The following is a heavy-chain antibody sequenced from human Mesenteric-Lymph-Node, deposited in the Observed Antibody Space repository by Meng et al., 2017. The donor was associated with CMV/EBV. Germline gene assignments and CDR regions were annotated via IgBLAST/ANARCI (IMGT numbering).Heavy chain of an antibody. CDR1: GYTFTSNY. Sequence: ASVKVSCKASGYTFTSNYMHWVRQAPGQGLEWMGIIKSSGGSTSYAQKFQGRVTMTRDTSTSTVYMELSSLRAEDTAVYYCARAGGGLAWGYWGQGTLVTVSS. J-gene: IGHJ4*02. D-gene: IGHD1-14*01. CDR3: ARAGGGLAWGY. V-gene: IGHV1-46*01. CDR2: IKSSGGST.